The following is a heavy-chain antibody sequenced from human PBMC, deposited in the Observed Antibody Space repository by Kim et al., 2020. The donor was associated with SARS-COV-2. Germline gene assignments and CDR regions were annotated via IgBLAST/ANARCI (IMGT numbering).Heavy chain of an antibody. J-gene: IGHJ4*02. V-gene: IGHV1-69*02. D-gene: IGHD4-17*01. CDR3: ARSPDYGGNSGDY. Sequence: YAQKFQGRVTITADKSTSTAYMELSSLRSEDTAVYYCARSPDYGGNSGDYWGQGTLVTVSS.